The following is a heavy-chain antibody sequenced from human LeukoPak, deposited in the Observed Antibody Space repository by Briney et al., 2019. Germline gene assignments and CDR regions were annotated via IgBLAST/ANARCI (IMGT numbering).Heavy chain of an antibody. Sequence: SETLSLTCAVYGGSFSGYYWSWIRQPPGKGLEWIGEINHSGSTNYNPSLKSRVTISVDTSKNQFSLKLSSVTAADTAVYCCARGGLLRSFRSAASLTYFDYWGQGTLVTVSS. CDR3: ARGGLLRSFRSAASLTYFDY. J-gene: IGHJ4*02. CDR2: INHSGST. D-gene: IGHD2/OR15-2a*01. V-gene: IGHV4-34*01. CDR1: GGSFSGYY.